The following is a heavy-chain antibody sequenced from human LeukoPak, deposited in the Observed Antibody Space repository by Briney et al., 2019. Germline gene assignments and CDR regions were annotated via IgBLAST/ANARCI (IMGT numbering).Heavy chain of an antibody. CDR3: ARTGVSSSWYFDY. V-gene: IGHV4-39*01. CDR2: IYYSGNT. Sequence: SETLSLTCTVSGGSISSSSNYYWGWIRQPPGKGLEWIGNIYYSGNTYYNLYLKSRVTISVDTSKNQFSLKLTSVTAADTAVYYCARTGVSSSWYFDYWGQGTLVTVSS. J-gene: IGHJ4*02. D-gene: IGHD6-13*01. CDR1: GGSISSSSNYY.